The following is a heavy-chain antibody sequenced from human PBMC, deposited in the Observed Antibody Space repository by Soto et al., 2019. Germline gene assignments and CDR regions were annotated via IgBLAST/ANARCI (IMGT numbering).Heavy chain of an antibody. CDR3: ARYVESSDYADAFDI. D-gene: IGHD3-16*01. V-gene: IGHV4-31*03. Sequence: QVQLQESGPGLVRPSQTLSLTCTVSGGSISSCGYYWTWIRQHPGKGLEWIGYIYYNGATYYSPSVTSRVNVSLDTCKNQFALTLSSVTAAGTAVYYCARYVESSDYADAFDIWGQGTVFTVSS. J-gene: IGHJ3*02. CDR2: IYYNGAT. CDR1: GGSISSCGYY.